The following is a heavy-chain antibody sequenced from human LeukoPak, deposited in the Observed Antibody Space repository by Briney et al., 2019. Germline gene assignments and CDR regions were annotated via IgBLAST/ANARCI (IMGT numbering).Heavy chain of an antibody. J-gene: IGHJ3*02. Sequence: PGGSLRLSCAASGFTFSSYAMSWVRQAPGKGLEWVASISSSSTYIYYADSFQGRSTISRDNAKTSLYLQINSLRAEDTAVYYCARFMAISGELIMPFDAFDIWGQGTMVSVSS. CDR3: ARFMAISGELIMPFDAFDI. CDR2: ISSSSTYI. V-gene: IGHV3-21*04. D-gene: IGHD3-10*01. CDR1: GFTFSSYA.